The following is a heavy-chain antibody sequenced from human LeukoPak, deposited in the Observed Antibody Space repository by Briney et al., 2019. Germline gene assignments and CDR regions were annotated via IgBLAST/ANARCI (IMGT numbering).Heavy chain of an antibody. Sequence: GGSLRLSCAASGFTFSSYAMSWVRQAPGKGLEWVSVISGSGGSTYYADSVKGRFTISRDNSKNTLYLQMNSLRAEDTAVYYCAKVPYYYDSSGYFSWGQGTLVTVSS. J-gene: IGHJ4*02. CDR1: GFTFSSYA. D-gene: IGHD3-22*01. V-gene: IGHV3-23*01. CDR2: ISGSGGST. CDR3: AKVPYYYDSSGYFS.